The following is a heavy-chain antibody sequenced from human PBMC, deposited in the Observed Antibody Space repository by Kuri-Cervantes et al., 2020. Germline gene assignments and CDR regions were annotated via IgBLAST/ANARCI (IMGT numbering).Heavy chain of an antibody. J-gene: IGHJ3*02. CDR2: FDPEDGET. Sequence: ASVKVSCKVSGYPLTDLSMHWVRQAPGKGLEWMGGFDPEDGETIYAQRFQGRVTMTEDTSTDTAYMELSSLTSEDTAVYYCARDFSGYDGGQRNDAFDIWGQGTMVTVSS. CDR3: ARDFSGYDGGQRNDAFDI. V-gene: IGHV1-24*01. D-gene: IGHD5-12*01. CDR1: GYPLTDLS.